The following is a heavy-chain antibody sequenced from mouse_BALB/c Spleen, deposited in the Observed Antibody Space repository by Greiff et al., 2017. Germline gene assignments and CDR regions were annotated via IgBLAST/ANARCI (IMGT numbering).Heavy chain of an antibody. Sequence: VTLKESGAELVRPGASVKLSCTASGFNINDYYMHWVKQRPEQGLEWVGWIDPENGDTEYAPKFQGKATMTADTSSNTAYLQLSSLTSEDTAVYYCSGITTATKDYAMDYWGQGTSVTVSA. CDR3: SGITTATKDYAMDY. CDR2: IDPENGDT. CDR1: GFNINDYY. J-gene: IGHJ4*01. V-gene: IGHV14-4*02. D-gene: IGHD1-2*01.